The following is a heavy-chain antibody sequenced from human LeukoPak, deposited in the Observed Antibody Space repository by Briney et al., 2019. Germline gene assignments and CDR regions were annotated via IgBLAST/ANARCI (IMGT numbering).Heavy chain of an antibody. CDR2: INPNSGGT. J-gene: IGHJ4*02. CDR3: ARADMSTDYTPNDY. Sequence: ASVKVSCKASGYTFTDFYLHWVRPAPGQGLEWMGWINPNSGGTNYAQSFQGRVTMTRDTSISTAYMELSRLRSDDTAVYYCARADMSTDYTPNDYWGQGTLVTVSS. D-gene: IGHD3-3*01. CDR1: GYTFTDFY. V-gene: IGHV1-2*02.